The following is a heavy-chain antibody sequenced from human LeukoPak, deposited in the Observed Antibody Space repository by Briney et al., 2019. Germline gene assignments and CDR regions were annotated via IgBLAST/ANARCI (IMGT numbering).Heavy chain of an antibody. CDR1: GFTFGRYA. Sequence: GGSLRLSCAAAGFTFGRYAMTWVRQAPGKGLEWVSVIYDNGGRTYYADSVKGRFTISRDNSKNTLYLQMNSLRAEDTAVYYCAEPEGGYYDIRPDWGQGTLVTVSS. CDR2: IYDNGGRT. J-gene: IGHJ4*02. CDR3: AEPEGGYYDIRPD. V-gene: IGHV3-23*01. D-gene: IGHD3-22*01.